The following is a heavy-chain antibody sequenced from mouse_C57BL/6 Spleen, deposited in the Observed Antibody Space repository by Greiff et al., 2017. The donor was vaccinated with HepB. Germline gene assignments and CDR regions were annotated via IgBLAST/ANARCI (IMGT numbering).Heavy chain of an antibody. CDR2: IHPNSGST. CDR3: AREGTLNWSWFAY. D-gene: IGHD4-1*01. CDR1: GYTFTSYW. V-gene: IGHV1-64*01. J-gene: IGHJ3*01. Sequence: QVQLQQPGAELVKPGASVKLSCKASGYTFTSYWMHWVKQRPGQGLEWIGMIHPNSGSTNYNEKFKSKATLTVDKSSSTAYMQLSSLTSEDSAVYYCAREGTLNWSWFAYWGQGTLVTVSA.